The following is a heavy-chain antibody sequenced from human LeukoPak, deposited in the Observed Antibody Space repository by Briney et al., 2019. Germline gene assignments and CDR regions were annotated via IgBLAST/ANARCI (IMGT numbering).Heavy chain of an antibody. CDR1: GYTFTNYD. D-gene: IGHD3/OR15-3a*01. V-gene: IGHV1-8*01. CDR2: MNPNSGNT. J-gene: IGHJ4*02. CDR3: ASIGPLAADPYFDY. Sequence: ASVKVSCKTSGYTFTNYDINWVRQATGQGLEWMGWMNPNSGNTGYAQKFQGRVTMTRDTSTSTVYMELSSLRSEDTAVYYCASIGPLAADPYFDYWGQGTLVTVSS.